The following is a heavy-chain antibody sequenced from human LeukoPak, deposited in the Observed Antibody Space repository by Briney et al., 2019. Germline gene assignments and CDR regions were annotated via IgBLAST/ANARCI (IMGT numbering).Heavy chain of an antibody. V-gene: IGHV3-9*01. J-gene: IGHJ4*02. Sequence: GGSLRLSCAASGFTFDDYAMHWVRQAPGKGLEWVSGISWNSGSIGYADSVKGRFTISRDNAKNSLYLQMNSLRAEDTALYYCAKDNEYYDSSGYYNYWGQGTLVTVSS. CDR1: GFTFDDYA. D-gene: IGHD3-22*01. CDR3: AKDNEYYDSSGYYNY. CDR2: ISWNSGSI.